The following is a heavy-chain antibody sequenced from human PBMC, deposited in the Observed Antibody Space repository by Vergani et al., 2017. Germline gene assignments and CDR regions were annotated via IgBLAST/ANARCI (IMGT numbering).Heavy chain of an antibody. D-gene: IGHD2-2*02. CDR1: GFTVSSNY. CDR3: AKKGYCSSTSCYTEYYYYYMDV. V-gene: IGHV3-23*04. J-gene: IGHJ6*03. Sequence: EVQLVESGGGLVKPGGSLRLSCAASGFTVSSNYMSWVRQAPGKGLEWVSVISGSGGSTYYADSVKGRFTISRDNSKNTLYLQMNSLRAEDTAVYYCAKKGYCSSTSCYTEYYYYYMDVWGKGTTVTVSS. CDR2: ISGSGGST.